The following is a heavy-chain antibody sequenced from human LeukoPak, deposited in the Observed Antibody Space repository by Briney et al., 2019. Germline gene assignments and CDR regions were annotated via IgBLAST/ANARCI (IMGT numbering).Heavy chain of an antibody. V-gene: IGHV3-48*04. Sequence: PGGSLRLSCAASGFTFSRYWMNWVRQAPGKGLEWVSNIGSSSTTRYYADSVKGRFSISRDNAKNSLYLQMNSLRVEDTGVYYCALLAVASDFDYWGQGALVTVSS. CDR2: IGSSSTTR. D-gene: IGHD6-19*01. CDR3: ALLAVASDFDY. CDR1: GFTFSRYW. J-gene: IGHJ4*02.